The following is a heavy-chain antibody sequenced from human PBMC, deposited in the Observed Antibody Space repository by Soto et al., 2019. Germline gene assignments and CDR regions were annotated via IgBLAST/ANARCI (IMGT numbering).Heavy chain of an antibody. CDR1: GFSFSDYY. CDR3: TGGQDNLAVNFDY. CDR2: TSSSGSTT. V-gene: IGHV3-11*01. J-gene: IGHJ4*02. D-gene: IGHD1-1*01. Sequence: GGSLRLSCAASGFSFSDYYMSWIRQAPGKGLEWVSYTSSSGSTTYYADSVKGRFTVSRDNAKDSLWLQVNSLRADDTAVYYCTGGQDNLAVNFDYWGQGTQVTVSS.